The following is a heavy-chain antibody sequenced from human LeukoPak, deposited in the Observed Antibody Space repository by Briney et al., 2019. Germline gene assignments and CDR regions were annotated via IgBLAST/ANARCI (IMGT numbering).Heavy chain of an antibody. V-gene: IGHV3-33*01. J-gene: IGHJ5*02. D-gene: IGHD3-10*01. CDR2: IWYDGGNK. Sequence: GGSLRLSCAASGFTFSRYGMHWVRQAPGKGLEGVAVIWYDGGNKYYADSVRGRFTISRDNSKNTLYLQMNSLRAEDTAVYYCARGDYYGSGYNGFDPWGQGTPVTVPS. CDR3: ARGDYYGSGYNGFDP. CDR1: GFTFSRYG.